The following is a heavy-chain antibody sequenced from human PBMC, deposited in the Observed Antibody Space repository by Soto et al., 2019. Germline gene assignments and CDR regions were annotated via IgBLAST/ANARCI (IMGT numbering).Heavy chain of an antibody. CDR3: ARDRRVWGDYYGMDV. D-gene: IGHD6-6*01. V-gene: IGHV1-69*13. J-gene: IGHJ6*02. CDR2: IIPIFGTA. Sequence: GASVKVSCKASGGTFSSYTISWVRQAPGQGLEWMGRIIPIFGTANYAQKFQGRVTITADESTSTAYMELSSLRSEDTAVYYCARDRRVWGDYYGMDVWGQGTTVTVSS. CDR1: GGTFSSYT.